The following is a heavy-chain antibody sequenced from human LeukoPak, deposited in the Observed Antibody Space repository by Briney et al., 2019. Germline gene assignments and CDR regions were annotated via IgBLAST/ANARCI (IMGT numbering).Heavy chain of an antibody. CDR1: GGSISSGGYY. J-gene: IGHJ5*01. Sequence: SETLSLTCTVSGGSISSGGYYWSWIRQPPGKGLEWIGYIYHSGSTYYNPSLKSRVTISVDRSKNQFSLKLSSVTAADTAVYYCARVKGTEWNWFDSWGQGTLVTVSS. V-gene: IGHV4-30-2*01. CDR3: ARVKGTEWNWFDS. D-gene: IGHD2-8*01. CDR2: IYHSGST.